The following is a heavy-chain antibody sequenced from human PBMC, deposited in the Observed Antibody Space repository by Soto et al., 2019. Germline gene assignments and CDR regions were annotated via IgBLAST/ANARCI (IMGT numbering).Heavy chain of an antibody. CDR2: IYHSGST. Sequence: SETLSLTCAASGGSISSRNWWSWVRQPPGKGLEWIGEIYHSGSTNYNPSLKSRFTISRDNAKNSVYVQMNNLRPEDTAVYFCAREGAGGFDYWGQGALVTVSS. J-gene: IGHJ4*02. V-gene: IGHV4-4*02. D-gene: IGHD3-16*01. CDR3: AREGAGGFDY. CDR1: GGSISSRNW.